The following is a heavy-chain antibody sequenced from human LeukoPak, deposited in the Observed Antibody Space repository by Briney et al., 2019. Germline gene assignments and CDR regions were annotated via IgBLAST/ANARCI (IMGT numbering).Heavy chain of an antibody. V-gene: IGHV4-34*01. CDR2: INHSGST. CDR3: AKRVRSSSQRQPGGGLAY. D-gene: IGHD2-2*01. J-gene: IGHJ4*02. Sequence: SETLSLTCAVYGGSFSGYYWSWIRQPPGKGLEWIGEINHSGSTNYNPSLKSRVTISVDTSKNQFSLKLSSVTAADTAVYYCAKRVRSSSQRQPGGGLAYWGQGTLVTV. CDR1: GGSFSGYY.